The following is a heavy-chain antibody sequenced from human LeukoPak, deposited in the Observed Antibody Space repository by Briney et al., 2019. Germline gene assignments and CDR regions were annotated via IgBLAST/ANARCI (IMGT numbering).Heavy chain of an antibody. D-gene: IGHD4-17*01. Sequence: PSETLSLTCTVSGGSISSSTYYWGWVRQPPGKGLEWIGSIYYSGYTYYNPSLESRVTISIDTSKNQFSLKLSSVTAADTAVYYCAREPADYGDYGFLDYWGQGTLVTVSS. CDR3: AREPADYGDYGFLDY. V-gene: IGHV4-39*07. J-gene: IGHJ4*02. CDR2: IYYSGYT. CDR1: GGSISSSTYY.